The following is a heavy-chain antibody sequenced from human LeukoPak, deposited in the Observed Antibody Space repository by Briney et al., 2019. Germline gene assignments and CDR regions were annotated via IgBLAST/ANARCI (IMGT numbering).Heavy chain of an antibody. J-gene: IGHJ4*02. D-gene: IGHD3-3*01. Sequence: SETLSLTCAVYGGSFSGYYWSWIRQPPGKGLEWIGEINHSGSTNYNPSLKSRVTISVDTSKNQFSPKLSSVTAADTAVYYCARETYITIFGRGYFDYWGQGTLVTVSS. CDR2: INHSGST. CDR3: ARETYITIFGRGYFDY. V-gene: IGHV4-34*01. CDR1: GGSFSGYY.